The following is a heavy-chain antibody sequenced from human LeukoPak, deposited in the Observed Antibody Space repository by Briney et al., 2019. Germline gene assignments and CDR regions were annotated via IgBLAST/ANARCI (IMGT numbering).Heavy chain of an antibody. D-gene: IGHD3-3*01. CDR3: AGSYYDFWSGYPLWFDP. J-gene: IGHJ5*02. CDR1: GGSISSSSYH. Sequence: PSETLSLTCTVSGGSISSSSYHWGWIRQPPGKGLEWIGSIYYSGSTYYNPSLKSRVTISVDTSKNQFSLKLSSVTAADTAVYYCAGSYYDFWSGYPLWFDPWGQGTLVTVSS. V-gene: IGHV4-39*01. CDR2: IYYSGST.